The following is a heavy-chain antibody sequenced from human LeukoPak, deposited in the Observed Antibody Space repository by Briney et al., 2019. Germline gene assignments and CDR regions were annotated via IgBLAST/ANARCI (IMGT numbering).Heavy chain of an antibody. D-gene: IGHD2-2*01. V-gene: IGHV1-2*06. CDR3: ARGGNIRVEKLVVVVPAATSVGMDV. J-gene: IGHJ6*02. CDR2: INPESGST. Sequence: ASVKVSCKASGYTFTGYYMHWVRQAPGQGLEWMGRINPESGSTEYAQKFQGRVTMTRDTSISTAYMELSRLRSDDTAVYYCARGGNIRVEKLVVVVPAATSVGMDVWGQGTTVTVSS. CDR1: GYTFTGYY.